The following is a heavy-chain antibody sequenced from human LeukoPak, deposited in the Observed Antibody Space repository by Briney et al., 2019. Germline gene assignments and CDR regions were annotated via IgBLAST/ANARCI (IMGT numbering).Heavy chain of an antibody. CDR1: GFTVSSNY. CDR3: ARDSGWYSGPYYFDY. D-gene: IGHD6-19*01. V-gene: IGHV3-66*01. CDR2: IYSGGST. Sequence: GGSLRLSCAASGFTVSSNYMSWVRQAPGKGLGWVSVIYSGGSTYYADSVKGRFTISRDNSKNTLYLQMNSLRAEDTAVYYCARDSGWYSGPYYFDYWGQGTLVTVSS. J-gene: IGHJ4*02.